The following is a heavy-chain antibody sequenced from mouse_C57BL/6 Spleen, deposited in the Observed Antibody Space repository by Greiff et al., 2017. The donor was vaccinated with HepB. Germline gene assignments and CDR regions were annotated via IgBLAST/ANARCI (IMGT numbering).Heavy chain of an antibody. V-gene: IGHV5-16*01. J-gene: IGHJ3*01. CDR3: ARDGGYGNYGGRFAY. D-gene: IGHD2-1*01. CDR1: GFTFSDYY. CDR2: INYDGSST. Sequence: DVRLVESEGGLVQPGSSMKLSCTASGFTFSDYYMAWVRQVPEKGLEWIANINYDGSSTYYLDSLKSRFIISRDNAKNILYLQMSSLKSEDTATYYCARDGGYGNYGGRFAYWGQGTLVTVSA.